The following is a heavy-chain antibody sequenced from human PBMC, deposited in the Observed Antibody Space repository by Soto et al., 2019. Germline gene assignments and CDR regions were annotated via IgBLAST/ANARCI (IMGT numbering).Heavy chain of an antibody. D-gene: IGHD1-20*01. CDR3: ARGAGLVTGTMYNWFDP. V-gene: IGHV1-8*01. CDR2: MNPNSGNT. J-gene: IGHJ5*02. CDR1: GYTFTSYD. Sequence: ASVKVSCKASGYTFTSYDINWVRQATGQGLEWMGWMNPNSGNTGYAQKFQGRVTMTRNTSISTAYMELSSLRSEDTAVYYCARGAGLVTGTMYNWFDPWGQGTLVTVSS.